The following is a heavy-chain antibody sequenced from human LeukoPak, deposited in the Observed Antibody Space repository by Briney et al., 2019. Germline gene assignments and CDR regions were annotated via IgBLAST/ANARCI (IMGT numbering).Heavy chain of an antibody. CDR3: ARDVGGYYDILTGYSRNWLYP. J-gene: IGHJ5*02. V-gene: IGHV3-7*01. CDR2: IKLDGSEK. D-gene: IGHD3-9*01. CDR1: GFTFSSYW. Sequence: PGGSLRLSCAASGFTFSSYWMNWVRQAPGKGREWVANIKLDGSEKYYVDSVKGRFTISRDNTKNSLYLQMNSLRAEDTAVYYCARDVGGYYDILTGYSRNWLYPWAQGTLVTVSS.